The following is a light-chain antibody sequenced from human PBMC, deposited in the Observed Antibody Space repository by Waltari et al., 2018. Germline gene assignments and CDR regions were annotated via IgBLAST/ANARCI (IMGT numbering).Light chain of an antibody. CDR1: SSDVGSYNR. J-gene: IGLJ3*02. CDR3: SSFTTSSTWV. Sequence: QSALTQPASVSGSPGQSITISCTGTSSDVGSYNRVSWYHQAPGNAPRLIIYEVSNRPSGVSNRFSGSKAGNAASLPITGLQVEDEADYYCSSFTTSSTWVFGAGTKLTVL. V-gene: IGLV2-14*01. CDR2: EVS.